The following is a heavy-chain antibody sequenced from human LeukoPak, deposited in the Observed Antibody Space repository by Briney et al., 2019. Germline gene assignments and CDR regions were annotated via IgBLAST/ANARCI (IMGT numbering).Heavy chain of an antibody. V-gene: IGHV1-2*02. D-gene: IGHD1-26*01. Sequence: ASVKVSCKTSGYIFTGYYMHWVRQAPGQGLEWMGWINPNSGGTNYVQKFQGRVTMTRDTSITTAYMEMSGLISDDTAMYFCARGVGSSWLDPWGQGTLVTVSS. CDR1: GYIFTGYY. CDR3: ARGVGSSWLDP. CDR2: INPNSGGT. J-gene: IGHJ5*02.